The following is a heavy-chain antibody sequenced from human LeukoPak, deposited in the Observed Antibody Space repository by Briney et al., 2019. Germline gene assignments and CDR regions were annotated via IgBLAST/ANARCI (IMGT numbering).Heavy chain of an antibody. D-gene: IGHD6-19*01. CDR3: ARQQQWLAHNWFDP. CDR2: IYTSGST. Sequence: SQTLSLTCTVSGGSISSSYYWSWIRQPAGKGLEWIGRIYTSGSTNYNPSLKSRVTISVDTSKNQFSLKLSSVTAADTAVYYCARQQQWLAHNWFDPWGQGTLVTVSS. J-gene: IGHJ5*02. V-gene: IGHV4-61*02. CDR1: GGSISSSYY.